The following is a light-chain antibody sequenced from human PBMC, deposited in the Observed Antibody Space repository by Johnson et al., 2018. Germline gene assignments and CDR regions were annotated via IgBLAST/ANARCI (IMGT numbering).Light chain of an antibody. J-gene: IGLJ1*01. CDR3: GTWDSSLSSGNV. CDR2: ENN. Sequence: QSVLTQPPSVSAAPGQKVTISCSGSSSNIGNNYVSWYQQLPGTAPKLLIYENNKRPSGIPDRFSGYKSGTSATLGITGLQTGDEADYYFGTWDSSLSSGNVFGTGTKVTVL. V-gene: IGLV1-51*02. CDR1: SSNIGNNY.